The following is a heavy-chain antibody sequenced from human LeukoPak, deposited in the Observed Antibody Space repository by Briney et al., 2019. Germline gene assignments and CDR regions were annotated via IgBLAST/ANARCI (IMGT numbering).Heavy chain of an antibody. CDR1: GFTFSSYA. D-gene: IGHD4-17*01. J-gene: IGHJ4*02. CDR3: ARGHGDYFDY. V-gene: IGHV3-30-3*01. CDR2: ISYDGSNE. Sequence: GGSLRLSCAASGFTFSSYAMHWVRQAPGKGLEWVAVISYDGSNEYYADSVKGRFTISRDNSKNTLYLQMNSLRAEDTAVYYCARGHGDYFDYWGQGTLVTVSS.